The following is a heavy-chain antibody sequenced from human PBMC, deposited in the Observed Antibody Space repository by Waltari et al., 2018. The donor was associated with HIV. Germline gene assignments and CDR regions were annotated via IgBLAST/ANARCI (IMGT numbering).Heavy chain of an antibody. J-gene: IGHJ4*02. D-gene: IGHD6-13*01. CDR2: ISNSGSTI. V-gene: IGHV3-11*01. CDR3: ARWAYSSNLSIDY. Sequence: QVQLVESGGGLVKHGRSLSLSCAASGFTFSAYSMSWIRQAPGKGLEWVSYISNSGSTIYYADSVKGRFTISRDNVKNSLYLQINSLRAEDTAVYYCARWAYSSNLSIDYWGQGILVTVSS. CDR1: GFTFSAYS.